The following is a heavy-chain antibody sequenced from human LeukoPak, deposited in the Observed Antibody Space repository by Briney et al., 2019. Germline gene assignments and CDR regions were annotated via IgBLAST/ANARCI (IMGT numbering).Heavy chain of an antibody. V-gene: IGHV4-59*01. J-gene: IGHJ4*02. CDR1: GGSISSYY. CDR2: IYYSGST. CDR3: AREVGYSGWFEY. D-gene: IGHD5-12*01. Sequence: SETLSLTCTVSGGSISSYYWNWIRQPPGKGLEWIGYIYYSGSTNYNPSLKSRVTISVDTSKNQFSLKLSSVTAADTAVYYCAREVGYSGWFEYWGQGTLVTVSS.